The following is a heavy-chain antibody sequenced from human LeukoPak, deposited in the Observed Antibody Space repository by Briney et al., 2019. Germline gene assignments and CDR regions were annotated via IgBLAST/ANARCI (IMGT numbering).Heavy chain of an antibody. J-gene: IGHJ4*02. CDR1: GFTFSSYA. V-gene: IGHV3-23*01. CDR2: ISGRGGST. Sequence: GGSLRLSCAASGFTFSSYAMSWVRQAPGKGLEWVSAISGRGGSTYYADSVKGRFTISRDNSKNTLYPQMSSLRAEDTAVYYCAKPLAGGFWSGYYSLFDYWGQGTLVTVSS. D-gene: IGHD3-3*01. CDR3: AKPLAGGFWSGYYSLFDY.